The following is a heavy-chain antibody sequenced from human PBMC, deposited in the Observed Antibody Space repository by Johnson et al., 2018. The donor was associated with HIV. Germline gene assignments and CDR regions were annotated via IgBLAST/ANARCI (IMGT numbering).Heavy chain of an antibody. V-gene: IGHV3-53*01. CDR3: AKDRGSPGIPAAFDI. J-gene: IGHJ3*02. D-gene: IGHD1-26*01. Sequence: VQLVESGGGLIQPGGSLRLSCAASGFTVSSNYMSWVRQAPGKGLEWVSLIYSGDSTYYADSVKGRFSISRDNSKNTLYLQMNSLRAEDTAVYYCAKDRGSPGIPAAFDIWGQGTMVTVSS. CDR1: GFTVSSNY. CDR2: IYSGDST.